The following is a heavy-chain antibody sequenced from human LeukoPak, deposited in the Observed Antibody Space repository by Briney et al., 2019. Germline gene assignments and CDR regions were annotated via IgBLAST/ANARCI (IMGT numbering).Heavy chain of an antibody. D-gene: IGHD1-26*01. V-gene: IGHV4-61*02. CDR2: IYTSGST. CDR1: GGSVSSGSNY. Sequence: PSETLSLTCTVSGGSVSSGSNYWNWIRQPAGKGLEWIGRIYTSGSTNYNPSLKSRVTISVDTSKNQFSLKVSSVTAADTAVYYCARHSPVGIFYFDYWGQGTLVTVSS. J-gene: IGHJ4*02. CDR3: ARHSPVGIFYFDY.